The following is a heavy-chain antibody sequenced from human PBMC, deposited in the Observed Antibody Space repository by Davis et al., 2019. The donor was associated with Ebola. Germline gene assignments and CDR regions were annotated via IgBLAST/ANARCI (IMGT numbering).Heavy chain of an antibody. J-gene: IGHJ4*02. V-gene: IGHV3-53*01. CDR3: ARSTVWYYFDY. D-gene: IGHD1-14*01. CDR2: IYSGGST. CDR1: GFTVSSNY. Sequence: GESLKISCAASGFTVSSNYMSWVRQAPGKGLEWVSVIYSGGSTYCADSVKGRFTISRDNSKNTLYLQMNSLRAEDTAVYYCARSTVWYYFDYWGQGTLVTVSS.